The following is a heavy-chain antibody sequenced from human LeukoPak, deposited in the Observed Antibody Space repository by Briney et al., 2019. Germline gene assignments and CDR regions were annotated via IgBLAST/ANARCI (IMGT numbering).Heavy chain of an antibody. D-gene: IGHD4-17*01. CDR2: ISSSGSTI. CDR3: ARYGDHRGDWFDP. Sequence: GGSLRLSCAASGFTFSSYEMNWVRQAPGKGLEWVSYISSSGSTIYYVDSVKGRFTISRDNAKNSLYLRMNSLRAEDTAVYYCARYGDHRGDWFDPWGQGTLVRVSS. J-gene: IGHJ5*02. CDR1: GFTFSSYE. V-gene: IGHV3-48*03.